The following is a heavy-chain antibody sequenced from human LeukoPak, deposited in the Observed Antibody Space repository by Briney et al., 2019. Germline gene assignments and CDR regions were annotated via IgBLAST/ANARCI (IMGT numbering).Heavy chain of an antibody. D-gene: IGHD3-22*01. CDR1: GFTFSDYY. CDR2: ISGGGDRT. J-gene: IGHJ4*02. CDR3: AKDLRNVIVVVFTDY. Sequence: PGGSLRLSCAASGFTFSDYYMSWIRQAPGKGLEWVSGISGGGDRTSYADSVKGRFTISRDNSKNTLYLQMNSLRAEDTAVYYCAKDLRNVIVVVFTDYWGQGTLVTVSS. V-gene: IGHV3-23*01.